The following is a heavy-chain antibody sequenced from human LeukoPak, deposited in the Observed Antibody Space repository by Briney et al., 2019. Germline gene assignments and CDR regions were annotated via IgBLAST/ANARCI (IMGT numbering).Heavy chain of an antibody. CDR3: AKDLNIGAAAGTFDY. V-gene: IGHV3-23*01. Sequence: GGSLRLSCAASGFTFSSDAMSWGRQAPGKGLEWVSAISGSGGSTYYADSVKGRFTISRDNSKNTLYPQMNSLRAEDTAVYYCAKDLNIGAAAGTFDYWGQGTLVTVSS. J-gene: IGHJ4*02. CDR1: GFTFSSDA. D-gene: IGHD6-13*01. CDR2: ISGSGGST.